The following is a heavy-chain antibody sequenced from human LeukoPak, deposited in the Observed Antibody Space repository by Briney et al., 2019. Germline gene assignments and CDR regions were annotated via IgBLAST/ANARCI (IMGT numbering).Heavy chain of an antibody. D-gene: IGHD5-24*01. CDR3: ARNMALYCFDY. J-gene: IGHJ4*02. CDR1: GFTVSSNY. V-gene: IGHV3-66*01. Sequence: GGSLRLSCAASGFTVSSNYMSWVRQAPGKGLEWVSVIYSGGSTYYADSVKGRFTISRDNSKNTLYLQMNSLRAEDTAVYYCARNMALYCFDYWGQGTLVTVSS. CDR2: IYSGGST.